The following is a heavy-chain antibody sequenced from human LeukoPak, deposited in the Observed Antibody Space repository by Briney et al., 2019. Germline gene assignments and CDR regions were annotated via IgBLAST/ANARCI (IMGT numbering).Heavy chain of an antibody. J-gene: IGHJ4*02. V-gene: IGHV3-49*04. CDR1: GFTFGDYA. CDR2: IRTRDYGGAT. Sequence: GGSLRLSCTASGFTFGDYAISWVRQAPGKGVEWVGLIRTRDYGGATEHAASAKGRFTISRDDSKNIAYLEMNSLKTEDTAVYYCTRFDYRDYKGDCWGQGTLVTVSS. D-gene: IGHD4-17*01. CDR3: TRFDYRDYKGDC.